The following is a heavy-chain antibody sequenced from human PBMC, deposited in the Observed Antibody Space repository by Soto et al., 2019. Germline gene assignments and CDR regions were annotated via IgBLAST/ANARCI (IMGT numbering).Heavy chain of an antibody. Sequence: WWSLRLSCSASVLSISTYWMTWVRQAPGKGLEWVANIKQEGSDRYYVDSVKGRFTISRDNTKNSLYLQMNSLRVEDTAVYYCARVHHSGSFDYWGQGTLVTVSS. CDR3: ARVHHSGSFDY. D-gene: IGHD3-10*01. CDR2: IKQEGSDR. V-gene: IGHV3-7*03. J-gene: IGHJ4*02. CDR1: VLSISTYW.